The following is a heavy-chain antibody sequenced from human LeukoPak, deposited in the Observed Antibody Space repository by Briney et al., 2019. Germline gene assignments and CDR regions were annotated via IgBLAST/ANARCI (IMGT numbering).Heavy chain of an antibody. CDR1: DYTFTSYG. CDR2: IIPILGIA. Sequence: ASVKVSCKASDYTFTSYGISWVRQAPGQGLEWMGRIIPILGIANYAQKFQGRVTITADKSTSTAYMELSSLRSEDTAVYYCARVGASLVPGGYFDYWGQGTLVTVSS. V-gene: IGHV1-69*04. CDR3: ARVGASLVPGGYFDY. D-gene: IGHD6-13*01. J-gene: IGHJ4*02.